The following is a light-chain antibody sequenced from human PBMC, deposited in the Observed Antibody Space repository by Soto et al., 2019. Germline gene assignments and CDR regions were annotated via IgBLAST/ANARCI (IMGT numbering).Light chain of an antibody. CDR1: QSVSSY. CDR2: DAS. J-gene: IGKJ4*01. V-gene: IGKV3-11*01. Sequence: EIVLTQSPATLSLSPGDTATLSCRPSQSVSSYLAWYQQRPGQAPRLLIWDASNRATGIPARFSGSGSGTDVTLTIRSLEFEDSAVYYCQQRHMWPLTFGGGTKVEIK. CDR3: QQRHMWPLT.